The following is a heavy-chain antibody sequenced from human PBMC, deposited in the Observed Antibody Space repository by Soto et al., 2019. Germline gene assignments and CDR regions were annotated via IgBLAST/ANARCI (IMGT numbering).Heavy chain of an antibody. CDR3: AREQRLRGLTNVGYWFDP. CDR2: SYYSGST. D-gene: IGHD3-10*01. CDR1: SGAISSGGYY. J-gene: IGHJ5*02. Sequence: QVQLQESGPGLVKPSQTLSLTCTVSSGAISSGGYYWSWIRQHPGKGLEWIGYSYYSGSTCYNPSLTSRVTISVRPSKNQLPLRFGSGTAADTALDYGAREQRLRGLTNVGYWFDPWGQRTLVTVSS. V-gene: IGHV4-31*03.